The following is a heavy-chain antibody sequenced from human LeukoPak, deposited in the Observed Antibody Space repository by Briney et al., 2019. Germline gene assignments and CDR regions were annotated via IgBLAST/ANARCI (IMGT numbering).Heavy chain of an antibody. CDR3: AKNGDTSGYYRGYFDY. CDR1: GFTFSNFA. CDR2: ISGNGGST. J-gene: IGHJ4*02. D-gene: IGHD3-22*01. Sequence: PGGSLRLSCAASGFTFSNFAMSRVRQAPGKGLEWVSAISGNGGSTYYADSVKGRFTISRDSSENTLYLQMNSLRAEDTAVYYCAKNGDTSGYYRGYFDYWGQGTLVTVSS. V-gene: IGHV3-23*01.